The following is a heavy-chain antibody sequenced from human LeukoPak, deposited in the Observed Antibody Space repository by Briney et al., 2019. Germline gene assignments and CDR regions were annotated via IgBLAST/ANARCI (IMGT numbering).Heavy chain of an antibody. Sequence: PSETLSLTCAVYGGSFSGYYWSWIRQPPGKGLEWIGEINHSGSTNYNPSLKSRVTISVDTSKNQFSLKLSSVTAADTAVYYCARFTPDYYDSSGYYFDYWGQGTLVTASS. D-gene: IGHD3-22*01. J-gene: IGHJ4*02. V-gene: IGHV4-34*01. CDR2: INHSGST. CDR3: ARFTPDYYDSSGYYFDY. CDR1: GGSFSGYY.